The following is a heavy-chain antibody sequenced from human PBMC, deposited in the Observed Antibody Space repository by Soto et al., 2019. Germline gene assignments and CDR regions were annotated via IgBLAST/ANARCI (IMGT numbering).Heavy chain of an antibody. CDR2: IYYSGST. D-gene: IGHD4-17*01. J-gene: IGHJ6*02. CDR3: ARGAYGGNSNYYYYYGTDV. V-gene: IGHV4-31*03. CDR1: GCPTSSGGYY. Sequence: TLCLTCTVSGCPTSSGGYYWSWIRQHPGKGLEWIGYIYYSGSTYYNPSLKSRVTISVDTSKNQFSLKLSSVTAADTAVYYCARGAYGGNSNYYYYYGTDVWGQGNTVTVSS.